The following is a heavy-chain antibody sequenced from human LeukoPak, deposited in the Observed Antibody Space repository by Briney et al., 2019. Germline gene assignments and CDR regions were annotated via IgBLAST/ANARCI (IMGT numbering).Heavy chain of an antibody. CDR1: GLTFSSYS. CDR3: ARGKETYYYGSGSYYPTTTPDY. V-gene: IGHV3-21*01. Sequence: GGSLRLSCAASGLTFSSYSMNWVRQAPGKGLEWVSSISSSSSYIYYADSVKGRFTISRDNAKNSLYLQMNSLRAEDTAVYYCARGKETYYYGSGSYYPTTTPDYWGQGTLATVSS. J-gene: IGHJ4*02. CDR2: ISSSSSYI. D-gene: IGHD3-10*01.